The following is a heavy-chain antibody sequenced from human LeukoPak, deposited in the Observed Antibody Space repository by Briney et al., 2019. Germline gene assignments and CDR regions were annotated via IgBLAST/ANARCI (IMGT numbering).Heavy chain of an antibody. CDR2: IKQDGSEK. J-gene: IGHJ4*02. D-gene: IGHD6-19*01. V-gene: IGHV3-7*01. CDR3: ARDFKAVARWDFDY. CDR1: GFTFSSYW. Sequence: PGGSLRLSCAASGFTFSSYWMGWVRQAPGKGLEWVANIKQDGSEKYYVDSVKGRFTISRDNAKNSLYLQMNSLRAEDTAVYYCARDFKAVARWDFDYWGQGTLVTVSS.